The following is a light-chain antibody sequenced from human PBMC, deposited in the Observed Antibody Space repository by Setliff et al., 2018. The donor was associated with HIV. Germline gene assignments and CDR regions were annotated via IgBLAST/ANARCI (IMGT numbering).Light chain of an antibody. V-gene: IGLV2-14*01. CDR3: SSYTSSTPLYV. J-gene: IGLJ1*01. CDR1: SSDVGGYNY. Sequence: QSALTQPPSASGSPGQSVTISCTGTSSDVGGYNYVSWYQQHPGKAPKLMIYAVSNRPSGVSNRFSGSKSGNTASLTISGLQAEDEADYYCSSYTSSTPLYVFGNGTKVTVL. CDR2: AVS.